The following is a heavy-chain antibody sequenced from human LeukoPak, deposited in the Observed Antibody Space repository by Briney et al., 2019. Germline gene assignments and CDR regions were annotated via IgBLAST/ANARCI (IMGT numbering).Heavy chain of an antibody. CDR1: GYTFTAYY. D-gene: IGHD2-15*01. V-gene: IGHV1-2*02. J-gene: IGHJ5*02. CDR3: AIAAPRGYSGGSYHFEWFDP. CDR2: IDPNSGGI. Sequence: GASVKVSCKASGYTFTAYYIHWVRQAPGQGLEWMGWIDPNSGGINYAQNFQGRVTLTRDTSISTAFMELNRLTSDDTAVYYCAIAAPRGYSGGSYHFEWFDPWGQGTLVTVSS.